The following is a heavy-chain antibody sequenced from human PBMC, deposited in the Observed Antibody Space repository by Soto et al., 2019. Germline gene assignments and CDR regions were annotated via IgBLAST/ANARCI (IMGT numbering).Heavy chain of an antibody. J-gene: IGHJ6*02. V-gene: IGHV1-18*04. CDR2: ISGYNGNT. Sequence: QVVLEQSGGEVKKPGASVKVSCKASGYTFSGYSITWVRQAPGQGLEGMGRISGYNGNTNYARTLRGRLTLTTDTSTSTDYMELRSLTSDDTAVYYCARDVFCGGAPACPDMDVWGQGTTVTVSS. CDR1: GYTFSGYS. D-gene: IGHD2-21*01. CDR3: ARDVFCGGAPACPDMDV.